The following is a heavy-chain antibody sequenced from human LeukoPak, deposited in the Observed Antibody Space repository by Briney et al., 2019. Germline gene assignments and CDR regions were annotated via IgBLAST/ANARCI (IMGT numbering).Heavy chain of an antibody. D-gene: IGHD5-18*01. CDR3: ARGSVDTAMVAVYFDP. Sequence: SVKVSCKASGGTFSSYAISWVRQAPGQGLEWMGGIIPIFGTANYAQKFQGRVTITADKSTSTAYMELSSLRSEDTAVYYCARGSVDTAMVAVYFDPWGQGTLVTVSS. CDR1: GGTFSSYA. CDR2: IIPIFGTA. J-gene: IGHJ5*02. V-gene: IGHV1-69*06.